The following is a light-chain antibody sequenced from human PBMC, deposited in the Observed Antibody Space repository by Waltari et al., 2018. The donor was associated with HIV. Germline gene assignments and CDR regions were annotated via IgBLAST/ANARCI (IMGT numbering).Light chain of an antibody. J-gene: IGLJ2*01. CDR1: KLGDTY. CDR2: QDT. Sequence: SFDLTQPPSVSVSPGQTATITCSGEKLGDTYTSWYQQKPGHSPVMVIFQDTRRPSGITVRFSGAYSGDTATLTSSGTQTVEEADYFCQRWDTNTAQVVFGGGTKLTVL. V-gene: IGLV3-1*01. CDR3: QRWDTNTAQVV.